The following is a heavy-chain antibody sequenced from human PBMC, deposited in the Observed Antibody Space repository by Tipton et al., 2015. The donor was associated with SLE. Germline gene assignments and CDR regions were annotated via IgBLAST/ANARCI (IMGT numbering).Heavy chain of an antibody. J-gene: IGHJ1*01. CDR1: GGSLSSHY. CDR2: ISYNGST. D-gene: IGHD6-13*01. CDR3: ARGGYSSSWYRAEYFQF. V-gene: IGHV4-59*11. Sequence: TLSLPCTVSGGSLSSHYWSWIRQPPGKGLEWIGNISYNGSTNCNPSLKSRVTISIDTSKNQFSLKLSSVTAADTAGYYWARGGYSSSWYRAEYFQFWGQGTLVTVAS.